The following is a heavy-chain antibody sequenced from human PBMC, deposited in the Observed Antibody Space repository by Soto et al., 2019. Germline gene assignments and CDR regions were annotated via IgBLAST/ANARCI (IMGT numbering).Heavy chain of an antibody. Sequence: SQTLSLTCGISGDSVSSNSAAWNWFRQSPSRGLEWLGRTYYRSKWYNDYAVSVKSRITINPDTSKNQFSLQLNSVTPEDTAVYYCALEIAAAGFDPWGQGTLVTVSS. CDR1: GDSVSSNSAA. D-gene: IGHD6-13*01. CDR2: TYYRSKWYN. J-gene: IGHJ5*02. V-gene: IGHV6-1*01. CDR3: ALEIAAAGFDP.